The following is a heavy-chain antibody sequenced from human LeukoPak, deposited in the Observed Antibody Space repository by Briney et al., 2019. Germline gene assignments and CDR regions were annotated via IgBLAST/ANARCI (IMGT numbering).Heavy chain of an antibody. CDR1: GYSFTTYW. V-gene: IGHV5-51*01. J-gene: IGHJ4*02. CDR3: ARSTHYRSGNDY. D-gene: IGHD3-10*01. Sequence: GESLKISCKGSGYSFTTYWIGWVRQMPGKGLEWLGIIYPGDSDTRYSPSFQGQVTISVDKSIGTAYLQWSSLKASDTAMYYCARSTHYRSGNDYWGQGTLVTVSS. CDR2: IYPGDSDT.